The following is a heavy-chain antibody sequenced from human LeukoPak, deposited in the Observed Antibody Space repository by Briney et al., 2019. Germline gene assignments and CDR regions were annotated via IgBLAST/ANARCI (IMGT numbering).Heavy chain of an antibody. Sequence: GGSLRLSCAASGFTFSDSAIHWVRQASGKGLEWVGRIRSKTHNYATEYGASMKGTFTISRDDSKNTASLQMNSLKVEDTATYYCASPSDGDFWSGYLTYWGQGTVVTVFS. V-gene: IGHV3-73*01. CDR2: IRSKTHNYAT. CDR3: ASPSDGDFWSGYLTY. CDR1: GFTFSDSA. J-gene: IGHJ4*02. D-gene: IGHD3-3*01.